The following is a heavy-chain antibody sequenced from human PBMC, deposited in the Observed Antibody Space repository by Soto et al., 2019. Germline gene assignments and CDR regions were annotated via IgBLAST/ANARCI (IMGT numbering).Heavy chain of an antibody. V-gene: IGHV1-3*01. D-gene: IGHD1-26*01. Sequence: ASVKVSCKASGYTFTSYAMHWVRQAPGQRLEYMGWINAGNGNTKYSQKFQGRVTITADESTSTAYMELSSLRSEDTAVYYCARAGGARLYYYYGMDVWGQGTTVTVSS. CDR1: GYTFTSYA. CDR2: INAGNGNT. J-gene: IGHJ6*02. CDR3: ARAGGARLYYYYGMDV.